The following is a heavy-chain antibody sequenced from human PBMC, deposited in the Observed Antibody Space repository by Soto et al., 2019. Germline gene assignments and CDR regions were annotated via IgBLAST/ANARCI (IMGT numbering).Heavy chain of an antibody. D-gene: IGHD2-21*01. CDR2: INPSGGST. V-gene: IGHV1-46*03. CDR1: GYTFTSYY. J-gene: IGHJ5*02. Sequence: ASVKVSCKASGYTFTSYYMHWVRQAPGQGLEWMGIINPSGGSTSYAQKFQGRVTMTRDTSTSTVYMELSSLSSEDTAVYYCAILGGYCGGDCHENTNWFDPGGQGTLVTVSS. CDR3: AILGGYCGGDCHENTNWFDP.